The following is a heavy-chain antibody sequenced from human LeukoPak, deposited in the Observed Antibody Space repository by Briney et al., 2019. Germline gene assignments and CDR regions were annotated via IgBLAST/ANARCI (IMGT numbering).Heavy chain of an antibody. CDR2: IYYSGST. CDR1: GGSISSYY. D-gene: IGHD5-18*01. J-gene: IGHJ4*02. CDR3: ARVNSYGHAGYFDY. V-gene: IGHV4-59*01. Sequence: PSETLSLTCTVSGGSISSYYWSWIRQPPGKGLEWIGYIYYSGSTHYKPSLKSRVTISVDTSKSPFSLKLSSVTAADTAVYYCARVNSYGHAGYFDYWGQGTLVTVSS.